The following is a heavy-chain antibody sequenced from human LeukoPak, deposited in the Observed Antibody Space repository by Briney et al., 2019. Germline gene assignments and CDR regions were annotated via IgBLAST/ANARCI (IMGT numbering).Heavy chain of an antibody. D-gene: IGHD5-18*01. CDR3: ARDQPPRGYSYGYGY. J-gene: IGHJ4*02. Sequence: GGSLRLSCAASGFTFSSYGMHWVRQAPGKGLEWVANIKQDGSEKYYVDSVKGRFTISRDNAKNSLYLQMNSLRAEDTAVYYCARDQPPRGYSYGYGYWGQGTLVTVSS. V-gene: IGHV3-7*01. CDR2: IKQDGSEK. CDR1: GFTFSSYG.